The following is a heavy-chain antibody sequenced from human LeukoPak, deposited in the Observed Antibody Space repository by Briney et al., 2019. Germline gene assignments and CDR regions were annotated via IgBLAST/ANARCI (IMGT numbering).Heavy chain of an antibody. D-gene: IGHD3-22*01. CDR3: AKDPDPNYYDSSGYSGGDFDY. CDR2: ISGSGGST. J-gene: IGHJ4*02. CDR1: GFTFSSYA. V-gene: IGHV3-23*01. Sequence: GGSLRLSCAASGFTFSSYAMSWVRQAPGKGLEWVSAISGSGGSTYYADSVKGRFTISRDNSKDTLYLQMNSLRAEDTAVYYCAKDPDPNYYDSSGYSGGDFDYWGQGTLVTVSS.